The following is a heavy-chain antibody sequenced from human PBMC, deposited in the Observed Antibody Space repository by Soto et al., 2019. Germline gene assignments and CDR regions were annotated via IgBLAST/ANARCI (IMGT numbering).Heavy chain of an antibody. V-gene: IGHV1-18*01. CDR3: ARVEFYDSSGYPTPYYYYYYGMDV. J-gene: IGHJ6*02. Sequence: ASVKVSCKAYGYTFPCYGIIWVRQAPGQGLEWMGWISAYNGITDYAEKLQGRVTMTTDTSTNTAYMDLRAEDTAVYYCARVEFYDSSGYPTPYYYYYYGMDVWGQGTTVTVSS. CDR1: GYTFPCYG. D-gene: IGHD3-22*01. CDR2: ISAYNGIT.